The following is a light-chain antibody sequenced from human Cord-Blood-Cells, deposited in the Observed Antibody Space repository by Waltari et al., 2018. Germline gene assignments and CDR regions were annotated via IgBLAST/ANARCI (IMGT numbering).Light chain of an antibody. CDR2: QDS. CDR3: QAWDSSTVV. V-gene: IGLV3-1*01. J-gene: IGLJ2*01. CDR1: NLGEKY. Sequence: SYELTQPPSVSVSPGQTASIPCSGGNLGEKYACWYPQKPGQSPVLVIYQDSKRPSGIPERFSGSNSGNTATLTISGTQAMDEADYYCQAWDSSTVVFGGGTKLTVL.